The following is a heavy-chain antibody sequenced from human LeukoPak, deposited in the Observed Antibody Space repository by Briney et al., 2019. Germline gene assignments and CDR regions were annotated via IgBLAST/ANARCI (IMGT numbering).Heavy chain of an antibody. CDR1: GFTFSSYA. V-gene: IGHV3-23*01. J-gene: IGHJ3*02. Sequence: GGSLRLSCAASGFTFSSYAMSWVRQAPGKGLEWVSAISGSGGSTYYADSVKGRFTISRDNSKNTLYLQMNSLRAEDTAVYYCARREGGLRYFDWSRPGAFDIWGQGTMVTVSS. CDR2: ISGSGGST. D-gene: IGHD3-9*01. CDR3: ARREGGLRYFDWSRPGAFDI.